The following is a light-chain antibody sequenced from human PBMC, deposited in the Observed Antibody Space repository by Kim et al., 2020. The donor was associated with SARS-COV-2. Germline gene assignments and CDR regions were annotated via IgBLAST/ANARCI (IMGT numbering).Light chain of an antibody. CDR3: QQYNDWPLT. J-gene: IGKJ4*01. V-gene: IGKV3-15*01. CDR1: QTIIRD. Sequence: VFPRQQVTPSCGTSQTIIRDLAWYQQKPGQAPRLLSYGVSTRATGIPATFTGSGSGTEFTLTISSLQSEDFALYYCQQYNDWPLTFGGGTKVDIK. CDR2: GVS.